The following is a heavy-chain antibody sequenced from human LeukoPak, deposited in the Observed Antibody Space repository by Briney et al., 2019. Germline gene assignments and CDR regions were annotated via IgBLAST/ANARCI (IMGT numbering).Heavy chain of an antibody. D-gene: IGHD5-18*01. Sequence: PGGSLRLSCAASGFTVSSNYMSWVRQAPGKGLEWVSVIYSGGSKYYADSVKGRFTISRDNSKSTLYLQMNSLRAEDTAVYYCARENYSYGYFDYWGQGTLVTVSS. V-gene: IGHV3-53*01. CDR1: GFTVSSNY. CDR3: ARENYSYGYFDY. CDR2: IYSGGSK. J-gene: IGHJ4*02.